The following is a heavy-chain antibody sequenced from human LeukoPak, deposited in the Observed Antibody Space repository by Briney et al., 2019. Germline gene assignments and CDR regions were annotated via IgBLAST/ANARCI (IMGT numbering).Heavy chain of an antibody. V-gene: IGHV4-34*01. CDR1: GFTFSSYA. CDR2: INHSGST. J-gene: IGHJ4*02. D-gene: IGHD2-15*01. Sequence: GSLRLSCAASGFTFSSYAMSWIRQPPGKGLEWIGEINHSGSTNYNPSLKSRVTISVDTSKNQFSLKLSSVTAADTAVYYCARVVVTVDFDYWGQGTLVTVSS. CDR3: ARVVVTVDFDY.